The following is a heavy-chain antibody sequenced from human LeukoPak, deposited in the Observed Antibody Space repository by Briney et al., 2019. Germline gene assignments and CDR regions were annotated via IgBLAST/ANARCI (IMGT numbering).Heavy chain of an antibody. CDR1: GYTFTSYG. D-gene: IGHD5-18*01. Sequence: ASVKVSCKASGYTFTSYGISWVRQATGQGLEWMGWMNPNSGNTGYAQKFQGRVTMTRNTSISTAYMELSSLRSEDTAVYYCARGTTDSYGLLLFDYWGQGTLVTVSS. V-gene: IGHV1-8*02. J-gene: IGHJ4*02. CDR2: MNPNSGNT. CDR3: ARGTTDSYGLLLFDY.